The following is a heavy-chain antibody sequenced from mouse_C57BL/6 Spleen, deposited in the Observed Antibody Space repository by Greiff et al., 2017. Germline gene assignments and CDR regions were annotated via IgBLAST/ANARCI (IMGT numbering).Heavy chain of an antibody. J-gene: IGHJ3*01. Sequence: QVHVKQPGAELVKPGASVKMSCKASGYTFTSYWITWVKQRPGQGLEWIGDIYPGSGSTNYNEKFKSKATLTVDTSSSTAYMQLSSLTSEDSAVYCWARGGSKAWFAYWGQGTLVTVSA. CDR2: IYPGSGST. D-gene: IGHD1-1*01. CDR1: GYTFTSYW. CDR3: ARGGSKAWFAY. V-gene: IGHV1-55*01.